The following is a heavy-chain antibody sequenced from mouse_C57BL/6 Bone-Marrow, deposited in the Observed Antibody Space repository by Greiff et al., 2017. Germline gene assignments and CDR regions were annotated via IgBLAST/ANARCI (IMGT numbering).Heavy chain of an antibody. CDR1: GFTFSSSA. Sequence: EVQGVESGGGLVKPGGSLKLSCAASGFTFSSSAMSWVRQTPETRLEWVATISAGGSYTYYPDNVKGRFNISRDNAKNNLYLQMSHLKSEDTAMYYWARENGCAGTWVAYWGQGTLVTVSA. D-gene: IGHD4-1*01. J-gene: IGHJ3*01. V-gene: IGHV5-4*01. CDR2: ISAGGSYT. CDR3: ARENGCAGTWVAY.